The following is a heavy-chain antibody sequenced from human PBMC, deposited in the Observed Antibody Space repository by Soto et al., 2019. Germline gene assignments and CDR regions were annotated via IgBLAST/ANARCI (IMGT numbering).Heavy chain of an antibody. Sequence: QITLKESGPTLVKPTQTLTLSCTFSGFSLSSSAVGVSWIRQPPGKALEWLALLYWNDDNRYSPSLKNSLTLTKDTSKHAVILTMINMDPADTATYSCVHPSGWRHIIWGKGTLVTVSS. J-gene: IGHJ4*02. D-gene: IGHD1-1*01. CDR2: LYWNDDN. V-gene: IGHV2-5*01. CDR3: VHPSGWRHII. CDR1: GFSLSSSAVG.